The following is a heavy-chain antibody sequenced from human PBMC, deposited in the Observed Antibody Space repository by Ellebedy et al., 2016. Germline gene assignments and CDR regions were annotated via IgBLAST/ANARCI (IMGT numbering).Heavy chain of an antibody. V-gene: IGHV5-51*01. CDR3: ARLPSYSSSRARIYWYFDL. CDR2: IYPGDSDT. D-gene: IGHD6-13*01. CDR1: GYSFTSYW. J-gene: IGHJ2*01. Sequence: GGSLRLSCKGSGYSFTSYWIGWVRQMPGKGLEWMGIIYPGDSDTRYSPSFQGQVTISADKSISTAYLQWSSLKASDTAMYYCARLPSYSSSRARIYWYFDLWGRGTLVTVSS.